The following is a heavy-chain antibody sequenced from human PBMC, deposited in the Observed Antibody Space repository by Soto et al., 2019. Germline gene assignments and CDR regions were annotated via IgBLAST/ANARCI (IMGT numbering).Heavy chain of an antibody. CDR1: GFTFSNAW. D-gene: IGHD6-19*01. Sequence: GGSLRLSCAASGFTFSNAWMSWVRQAPGKGLEWVGRIKSKTDGGTTDYAAPVKGRFTISRDDSKNTLYLQMNSLKTEDTAVYYCTTAMVAGIGNDAFDIWGQGTMVTVSS. CDR3: TTAMVAGIGNDAFDI. J-gene: IGHJ3*02. V-gene: IGHV3-15*01. CDR2: IKSKTDGGTT.